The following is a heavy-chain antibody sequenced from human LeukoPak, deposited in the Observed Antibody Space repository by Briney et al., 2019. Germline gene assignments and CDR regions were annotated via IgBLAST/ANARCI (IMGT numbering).Heavy chain of an antibody. CDR1: GGSITSTNY. V-gene: IGHV4-4*02. Sequence: SETLSLTCGVSGGSITSTNYWTWVRQPPGKGLEWIGEVNLQGSTNCNPSLMGRVAIAVDTSENHISLQLTSVTAADTAVYYCAREGGPYRPLDYSGQGTLVTVSS. CDR2: VNLQGST. J-gene: IGHJ4*02. CDR3: AREGGPYRPLDY.